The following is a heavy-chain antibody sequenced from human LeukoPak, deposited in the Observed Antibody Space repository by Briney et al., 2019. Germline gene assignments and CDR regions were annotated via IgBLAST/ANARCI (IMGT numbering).Heavy chain of an antibody. CDR1: GXSFSGYY. CDR2: SNNSGST. CDR3: ARKWELHALDI. D-gene: IGHD1-26*01. V-gene: IGHV4-34*01. J-gene: IGHJ3*02. Sequence: PSETLTLTCAVYGXSFSGYYGSWIRQPPGKGLEWIGESNNSGSTNYNPSLKSRVTISVDTSKNQFSLKVSSVTAADTAVYYCARKWELHALDIWGQGTMVTVSS.